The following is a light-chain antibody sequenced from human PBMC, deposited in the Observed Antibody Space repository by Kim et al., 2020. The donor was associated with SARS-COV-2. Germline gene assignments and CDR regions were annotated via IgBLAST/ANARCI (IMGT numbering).Light chain of an antibody. CDR2: SDN. CDR3: AAWDDSLNGRGV. J-gene: IGLJ3*02. CDR1: SSNIGSNP. Sequence: RVTISCSGSSSNIGSNPVSWYQQFPGTAPKLLIYSDNQRPSGVPDRFSASKSGSSASLAISGLQSDDEADYYCAAWDDSLNGRGVFGGGTKLTVL. V-gene: IGLV1-44*01.